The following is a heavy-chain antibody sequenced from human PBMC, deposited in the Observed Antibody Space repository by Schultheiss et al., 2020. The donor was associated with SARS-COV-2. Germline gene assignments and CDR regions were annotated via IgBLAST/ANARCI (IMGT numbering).Heavy chain of an antibody. CDR2: IYYSGST. Sequence: SETLSLTCTVSGGSISSSSYYWGWIRQPPGKGLEWIGSIYYSGSTYYNPSLKSRVTISVDTSKNQFSLKLSSVTAADTAVYYCARYNSYCSSTSCGWFDPWGQGTLVTVSS. D-gene: IGHD2-2*01. CDR3: ARYNSYCSSTSCGWFDP. CDR1: GGSISSSSYY. J-gene: IGHJ5*02. V-gene: IGHV4-39*01.